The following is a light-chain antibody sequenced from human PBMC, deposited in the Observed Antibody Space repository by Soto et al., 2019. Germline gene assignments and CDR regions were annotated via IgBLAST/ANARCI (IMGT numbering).Light chain of an antibody. Sequence: ELVMTQSPATLSVSPGERATLSCRASQSVGSNLAWYQQKPGQGPRLLIHGASTRATGIPARFSGSGSGTDFTLTISSLQSEDFAVYYCQQYKNWPPVTFGQGTKVEIK. J-gene: IGKJ1*01. CDR1: QSVGSN. V-gene: IGKV3-15*01. CDR2: GAS. CDR3: QQYKNWPPVT.